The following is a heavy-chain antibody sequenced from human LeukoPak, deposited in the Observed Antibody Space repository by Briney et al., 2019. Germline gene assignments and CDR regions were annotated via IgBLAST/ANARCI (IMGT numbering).Heavy chain of an antibody. CDR3: ARRFDS. Sequence: GSLRLSCAASGFSFTAYSMNWVRQAPGRGLEWISYIGPGGDIYYADSVTGRITVSRDTAKNSLYLQMNGLKVEDTAVYYCARRFDSWGQGTLVTVSS. J-gene: IGHJ4*02. V-gene: IGHV3-48*01. CDR2: IGPGGDI. CDR1: GFSFTAYS.